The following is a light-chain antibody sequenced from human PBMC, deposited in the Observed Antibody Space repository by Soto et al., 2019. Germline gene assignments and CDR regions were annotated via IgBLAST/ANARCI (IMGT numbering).Light chain of an antibody. CDR1: QSVTSNY. Sequence: EIVLTQSPGTLSLSPGDRATLSCEASQSVTSNYLAWYQQKPGQAPRLLIFGASIRATGIPDRFIGSGSGTDFTLTISRLEPEDFAVYYCQQRSNWPREITFGQGTRLEMK. V-gene: IGKV3D-20*02. CDR3: QQRSNWPREIT. CDR2: GAS. J-gene: IGKJ5*01.